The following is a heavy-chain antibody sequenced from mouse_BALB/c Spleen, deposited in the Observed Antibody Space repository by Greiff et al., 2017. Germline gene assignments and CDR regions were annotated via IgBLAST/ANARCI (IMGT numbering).Heavy chain of an antibody. D-gene: IGHD6-1*01. CDR3: ARASLYAMDY. CDR2: INPSNGRT. Sequence: QVQLQQPGAELVKPGASVKLSCKASGCTFTSYWMHWVKQRPGQGLEWIGEINPSNGRTNYNEKFKSKATLTVDKSSSTAYMQLSSLTSEDSAVYYCARASLYAMDYWGQGTSVTVSS. J-gene: IGHJ4*01. V-gene: IGHV1S81*02. CDR1: GCTFTSYW.